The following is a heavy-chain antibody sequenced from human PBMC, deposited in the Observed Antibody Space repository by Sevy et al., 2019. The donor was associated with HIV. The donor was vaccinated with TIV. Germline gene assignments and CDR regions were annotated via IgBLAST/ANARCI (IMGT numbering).Heavy chain of an antibody. CDR3: ARVVTIFGVVILDV. J-gene: IGHJ6*02. D-gene: IGHD3-3*01. V-gene: IGHV4-59*01. CDR1: GGSISSYY. Sequence: SETLSLTCTVSGGSISSYYWSWIRQPPGKGLEWIGYIYYSGSTNYNPSLKSRVTISVDTSKNQFSLKLSSVTAADTAVYYCARVVTIFGVVILDVWGQGTMVTVSS. CDR2: IYYSGST.